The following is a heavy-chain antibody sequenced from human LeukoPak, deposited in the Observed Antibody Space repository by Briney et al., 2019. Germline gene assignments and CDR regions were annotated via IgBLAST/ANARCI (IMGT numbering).Heavy chain of an antibody. CDR3: ARVATMIVVASGGDAFDI. CDR1: GGSISSYY. CDR2: IYYSGST. J-gene: IGHJ3*02. D-gene: IGHD3-22*01. Sequence: SETLSLTCTVSGGSISSYYWSWIRQPPGKGLEWIGYIYYSGSTNYNPSLKSRVTISVDTSKNQFSLKLSSVTAADTAVCYCARVATMIVVASGGDAFDIWGQGTMVTVSS. V-gene: IGHV4-59*01.